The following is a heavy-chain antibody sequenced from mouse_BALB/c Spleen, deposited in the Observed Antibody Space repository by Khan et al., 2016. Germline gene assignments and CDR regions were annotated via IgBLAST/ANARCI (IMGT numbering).Heavy chain of an antibody. CDR3: ASDGYGGWFAY. CDR1: VYSITSGYF. V-gene: IGHV3-6*02. Sequence: EVQLQESGPGLVKPSQSLSLTCSVTVYSITSGYFWNWIRQFPGNKLEWMGFISYDGYNNYSPSLKNRISITRDTFKNQFFLKLNSVTTEDTATYNCASDGYGGWFAYWGQGTLVTVSA. CDR2: ISYDGYN. J-gene: IGHJ3*01. D-gene: IGHD2-2*01.